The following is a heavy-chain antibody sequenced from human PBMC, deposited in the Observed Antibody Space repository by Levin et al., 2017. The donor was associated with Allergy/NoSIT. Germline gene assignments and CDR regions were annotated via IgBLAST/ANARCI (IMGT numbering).Heavy chain of an antibody. V-gene: IGHV3-64*01. CDR3: ARDGGGKYYYDSSGYYDY. CDR2: ISSNGGST. Sequence: GGSLRLSCAASGFTFSSYAMHWVRQAPGKGLEYVSAISSNGGSTYYANSVKGRFTISRDNSKNTLYLQMGSLRAEDMAVYYCARDGGGKYYYDSSGYYDYWGQGTLVTVSS. D-gene: IGHD3-22*01. CDR1: GFTFSSYA. J-gene: IGHJ4*02.